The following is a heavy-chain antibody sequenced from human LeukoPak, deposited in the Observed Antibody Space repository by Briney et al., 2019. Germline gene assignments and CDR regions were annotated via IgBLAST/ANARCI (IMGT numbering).Heavy chain of an antibody. V-gene: IGHV3-33*01. Sequence: GGSLRPSCAASGFTFSSYGMHWVRQAPGKGLEWVAVIWYDGSNKYYADSVKGRFTISRDNSKNTLYLQMNSLRAEDTAVYYCARDMGASSSGSLDPWGQGTLVTVSS. J-gene: IGHJ5*02. D-gene: IGHD6-19*01. CDR1: GFTFSSYG. CDR2: IWYDGSNK. CDR3: ARDMGASSSGSLDP.